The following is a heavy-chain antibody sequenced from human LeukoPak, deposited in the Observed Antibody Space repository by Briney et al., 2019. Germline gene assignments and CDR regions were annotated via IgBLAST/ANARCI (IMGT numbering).Heavy chain of an antibody. V-gene: IGHV3-66*01. D-gene: IGHD3-16*02. CDR1: GLTVSSTY. Sequence: GGSLNLSCAASGLTVSSTYMSWVRQPPGKGLEWVSVIYSGGSTYYADSVKGRFTISRDNSKNTLYLQMNSLRAEDTAVYYCARAGNKSYHLGYWGQGTLVTVSS. J-gene: IGHJ4*02. CDR3: ARAGNKSYHLGY. CDR2: IYSGGST.